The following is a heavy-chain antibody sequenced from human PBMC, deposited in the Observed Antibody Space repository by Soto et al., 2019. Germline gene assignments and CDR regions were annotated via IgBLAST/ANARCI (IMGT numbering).Heavy chain of an antibody. Sequence: QVQLVESGGGVVQPGRSLRLSCAASGFSFNKYAMHWVRQAPGKGLEWLAVIRYDGNDKYYADSVRGRVAISRDNSKETLYLEMNSLRVEDSGLYYCATDRTALATILFYFEVWGLGAQVTVTS. D-gene: IGHD1-1*01. J-gene: IGHJ4*02. CDR2: IRYDGNDK. V-gene: IGHV3-33*03. CDR1: GFSFNKYA. CDR3: ATDRTALATILFYFEV.